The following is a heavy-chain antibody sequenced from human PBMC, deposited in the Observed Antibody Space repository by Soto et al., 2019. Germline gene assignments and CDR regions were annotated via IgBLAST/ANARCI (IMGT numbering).Heavy chain of an antibody. V-gene: IGHV5-51*01. D-gene: IGHD3-3*01. CDR3: AREWNIRY. CDR2: INPVDSDT. J-gene: IGHJ4*02. CDR1: GYNFISYW. Sequence: GESLKISCQGSGYNFISYWIAWVLQMPGKGLEWMGIINPVDSDTRYSPSFQGQVTISADKSISTAYLQWSSLKASDTAMYYCAREWNIRYWGQGALVTVSS.